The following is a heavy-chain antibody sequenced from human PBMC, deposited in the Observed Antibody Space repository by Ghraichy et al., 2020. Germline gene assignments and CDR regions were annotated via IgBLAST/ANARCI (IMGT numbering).Heavy chain of an antibody. D-gene: IGHD3-3*01. J-gene: IGHJ6*02. CDR1: GGSFSGYY. Sequence: SETLSLTCAVYGGSFSGYYWGWIRQPPGKGLEWIGEINHSGSTNYNPSLKSRVTISVDTSKNQFSLKLSSVTAADTAVYYCARGTPGYDLWSGYSNQPTSYGMDVWGQGTTVTVSS. V-gene: IGHV4-34*01. CDR2: INHSGST. CDR3: ARGTPGYDLWSGYSNQPTSYGMDV.